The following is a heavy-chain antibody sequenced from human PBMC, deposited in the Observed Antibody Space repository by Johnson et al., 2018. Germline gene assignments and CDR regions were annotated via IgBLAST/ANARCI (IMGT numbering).Heavy chain of an antibody. CDR2: ITWHSGII. V-gene: IGHV3-9*01. CDR3: AKVLNGYDRDDAFDI. D-gene: IGHD5-12*01. CDR1: GFTFDDYA. Sequence: EVQLFESGGALVQPGRSXRLSCAASGFTFDDYAMLWVRQVPGKGLEWVSGITWHSGIIGYADSVKGRFSISRDNPKNSLYLQMNNLKSEETASYYCAKVLNGYDRDDAFDIWGQGTLVTVSS. J-gene: IGHJ3*02.